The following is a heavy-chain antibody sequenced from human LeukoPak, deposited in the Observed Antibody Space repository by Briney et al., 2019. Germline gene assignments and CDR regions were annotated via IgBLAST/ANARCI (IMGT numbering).Heavy chain of an antibody. CDR1: GFTFSSYA. CDR2: ISYDGSNK. CDR3: ARDHNYYDSSGYYFDY. J-gene: IGHJ4*02. D-gene: IGHD3-22*01. Sequence: QPGGSLRLSCAASGFTFSSYAMHWVRQAPGKGLEWVAVISYDGSNKYYADSVKGRFTISRDNSKNTLYLQMNSLRAEDTAVYYCARDHNYYDSSGYYFDYWGQGTLVTVSS. V-gene: IGHV3-30*04.